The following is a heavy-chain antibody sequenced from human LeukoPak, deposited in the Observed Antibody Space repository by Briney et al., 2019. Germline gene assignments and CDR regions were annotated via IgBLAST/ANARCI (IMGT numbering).Heavy chain of an antibody. CDR1: GFTFSSYS. CDR3: ARDSSPTYYYDSSGYIGAFDI. D-gene: IGHD3-22*01. V-gene: IGHV3-21*01. Sequence: GGSLRLSCAASGFTFSSYSMNWVRQAPGKGLEWVSSISSSSSYIYYADSVKGRFTISRDNAKNSLYLQMNSLRAEDTAVYYCARDSSPTYYYDSSGYIGAFDIWGQGTMVTVSS. CDR2: ISSSSSYI. J-gene: IGHJ3*02.